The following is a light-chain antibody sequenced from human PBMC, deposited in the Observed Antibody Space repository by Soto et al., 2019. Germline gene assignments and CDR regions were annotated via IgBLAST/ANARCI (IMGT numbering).Light chain of an antibody. J-gene: IGKJ4*01. CDR2: HAS. CDR1: QSINNE. CDR3: QQRSNWPPALS. Sequence: TQSPATLSVSPGEGATLSCGAGQSINNELAWYQQKPGQAPRLLVYHASTRATGIPGRLSGSGSGKDFTLTISSLETEAFAVYYCQQRSNWPPALSFGGGTQVDIK. V-gene: IGKV3-11*01.